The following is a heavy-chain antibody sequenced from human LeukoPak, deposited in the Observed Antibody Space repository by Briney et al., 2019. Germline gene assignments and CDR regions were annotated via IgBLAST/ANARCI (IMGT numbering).Heavy chain of an antibody. Sequence: PSETLSLACTVSGGSISSTTYYWGWIRQPPGKGLEWIGRIYYSGSTYFNPSLNSRVTISVDMSKNQLSLKLTSVTAADTAVYYCASGISVSGDRNYYGMDVWGQGTTVTVSS. CDR2: IYYSGST. D-gene: IGHD6-13*01. J-gene: IGHJ6*02. CDR1: GGSISSTTYY. CDR3: ASGISVSGDRNYYGMDV. V-gene: IGHV4-39*01.